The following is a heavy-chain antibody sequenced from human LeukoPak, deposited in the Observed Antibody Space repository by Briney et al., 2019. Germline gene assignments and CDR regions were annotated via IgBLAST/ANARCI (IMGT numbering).Heavy chain of an antibody. CDR1: GLTFSSLA. CDR3: AKEGSYYDSSGYYTH. J-gene: IGHJ4*02. V-gene: IGHV3-23*01. Sequence: GGSLRLSCAASGLTFSSLAMRWVRQAPGKGLEWVSSFSGSGGATYYADSVKGRFTISRDNSKNTLFLQMSSLRVEDTAIYYCAKEGSYYDSSGYYTHWGQGTLVAVSS. D-gene: IGHD3-22*01. CDR2: FSGSGGAT.